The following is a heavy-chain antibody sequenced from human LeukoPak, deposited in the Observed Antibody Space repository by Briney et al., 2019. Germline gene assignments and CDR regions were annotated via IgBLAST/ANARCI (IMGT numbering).Heavy chain of an antibody. CDR1: GYTFTAYY. D-gene: IGHD3-10*01. CDR3: ARAYGSGSSYHPDY. CDR2: INPNSGGT. Sequence: ASVKVSCKASGYTFTAYYMHWVRQAPGQGLEWMGWINPNSGGTNSSQKFQDRVTLTRDTSISTAYMELGSLRSDDTAIYYCARAYGSGSSYHPDYWGQGSLVTVSS. J-gene: IGHJ4*02. V-gene: IGHV1-2*02.